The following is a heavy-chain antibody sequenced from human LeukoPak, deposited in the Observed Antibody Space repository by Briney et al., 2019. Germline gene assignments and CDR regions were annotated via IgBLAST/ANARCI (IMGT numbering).Heavy chain of an antibody. Sequence: PSETLSLTCTVSGGSISSYYWSWIRQPPGKGLEWIGYIYHSGSTYYNPSLKSRVTISVDRSKNQFSLKLSSVTAADTAVYYCARSLSVVELDYWGQGTLVTVSS. CDR2: IYHSGST. CDR3: ARSLSVVELDY. CDR1: GGSISSYY. V-gene: IGHV4-59*01. D-gene: IGHD5-24*01. J-gene: IGHJ4*02.